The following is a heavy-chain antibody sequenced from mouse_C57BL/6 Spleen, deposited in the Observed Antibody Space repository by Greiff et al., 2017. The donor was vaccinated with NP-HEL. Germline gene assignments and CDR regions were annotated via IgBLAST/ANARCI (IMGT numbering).Heavy chain of an antibody. D-gene: IGHD1-1*01. J-gene: IGHJ2*01. V-gene: IGHV1-72*01. CDR2: IDPNSGGT. Sequence: QVQLQQPGAELVKPGASVKLSCKASGYTFTSYWMHWVKQRPGRGLEWIGRIDPNSGGTKYNEKFKSKATLTVNKPSSTAYMQLSSLTSEGSAVSYCSRGVYYGSSPLYFDYWGQGTTLTVSS. CDR3: SRGVYYGSSPLYFDY. CDR1: GYTFTSYW.